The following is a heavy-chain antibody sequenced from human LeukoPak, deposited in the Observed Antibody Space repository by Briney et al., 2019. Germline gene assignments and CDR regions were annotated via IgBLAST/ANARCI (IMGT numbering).Heavy chain of an antibody. V-gene: IGHV4-59*01. CDR1: GGSISSYY. J-gene: IGHJ3*02. CDR3: ARDRGSSSWYRTDAFDI. CDR2: IYYSGST. D-gene: IGHD6-13*01. Sequence: SETLSLTCTVSGGSISSYYWGWIRQPPGKGLEWIGYIYYSGSTNYNPSLKSRVTISVDTSKNQFSLKLSSVTAADTAVYYCARDRGSSSWYRTDAFDIWGQGTVVTVSS.